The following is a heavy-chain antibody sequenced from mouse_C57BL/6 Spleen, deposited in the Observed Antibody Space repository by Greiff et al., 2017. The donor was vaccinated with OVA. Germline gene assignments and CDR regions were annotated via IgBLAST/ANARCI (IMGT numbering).Heavy chain of an antibody. D-gene: IGHD2-12*01. CDR3: ARGLLYRYYFDY. V-gene: IGHV1-55*01. Sequence: QVQLQQPGAELVKPGASVKMSCKASGYTFTSYWITWVKQRPGQGLEWIGDIYPGSGSTNYNEKFKSKATLTVDTSSSTAYMQLSSLTSEDSAVYYCARGLLYRYYFDYWGQGTTLTVSS. CDR1: GYTFTSYW. J-gene: IGHJ2*01. CDR2: IYPGSGST.